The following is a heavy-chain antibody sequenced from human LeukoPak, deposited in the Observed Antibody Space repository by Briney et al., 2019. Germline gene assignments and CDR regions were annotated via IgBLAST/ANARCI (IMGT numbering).Heavy chain of an antibody. D-gene: IGHD2-21*02. CDR3: TRGAVVVTAI. CDR1: GFTSGDYA. V-gene: IGHV3-49*04. CDR2: IRSKAYGGTT. J-gene: IGHJ4*02. Sequence: PGGSLRLSCTASGFTSGDYAMSWVRQAPGKGLEWVGFIRSKAYGGTTEYAASVKGRFTISRDDSKSIAYLQMNSLKTEDTAVYYCTRGAVVVTAIWGQGTLVTVSS.